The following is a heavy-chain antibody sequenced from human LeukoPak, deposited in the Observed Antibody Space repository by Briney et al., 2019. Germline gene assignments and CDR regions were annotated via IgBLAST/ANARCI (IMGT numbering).Heavy chain of an antibody. CDR3: VRGPNALDL. V-gene: IGHV3-48*04. J-gene: IGHJ4*02. CDR1: GFSFSSYS. D-gene: IGHD1-1*01. Sequence: GGSLRLSCEASGFSFSSYSMNWVRQAPGKGLEWVAYITGSSSRTLYADSVRGRFTISRDNAKNSLHLQMSSLRVEDTGIYYCVRGPNALDLWGQGTLVTVSS. CDR2: ITGSSSRT.